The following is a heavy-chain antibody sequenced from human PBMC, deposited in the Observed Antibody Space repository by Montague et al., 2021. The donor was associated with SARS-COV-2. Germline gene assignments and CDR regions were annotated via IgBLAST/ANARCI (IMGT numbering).Heavy chain of an antibody. V-gene: IGHV4-59*01. CDR1: GGSISNYY. J-gene: IGHJ6*02. Sequence: SETLSLTCTVSGGSISNYYWSWIRQPPGRGLEWIGYIYYSGSTDYSPSLNSRVTISLDTSKNQFSLKVTSVTAADTAVYYCARGGGYYNYGLDVWGPGTTVTVSS. CDR3: ARGGGYYNYGLDV. D-gene: IGHD6-13*01. CDR2: IYYSGST.